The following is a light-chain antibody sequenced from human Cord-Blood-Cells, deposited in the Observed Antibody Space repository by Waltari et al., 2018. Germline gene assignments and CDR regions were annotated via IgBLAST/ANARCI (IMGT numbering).Light chain of an antibody. CDR1: HSIHSY. CDR3: QQSYSTPCT. Sequence: DIQVTQSPSSLTASVGDTVTITCRASHSIHSYLHWYQQKPGKAPKLLIYAASSLQSGLPSRFSRGGAGADFTLTISSRQPEDLAAYYCQQSYSTPCTLGPGTKVNI. J-gene: IGKJ3*01. CDR2: AAS. V-gene: IGKV1-39*01.